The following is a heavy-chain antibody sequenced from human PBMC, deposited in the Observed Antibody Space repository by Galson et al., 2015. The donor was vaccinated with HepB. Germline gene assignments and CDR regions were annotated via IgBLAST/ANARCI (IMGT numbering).Heavy chain of an antibody. D-gene: IGHD3-10*01. CDR2: VDPNNGKT. CDR1: GYTFTNYN. Sequence: SCKASGYTFTNYNINWVRQATGQGLEWMGWVDPNNGKTGYAQKFQGRVIMTWSTSISTAYMELSSLTSEDTAVYYCTRGTMVRYWGQGTLVTVSS. V-gene: IGHV1-8*01. J-gene: IGHJ4*02. CDR3: TRGTMVRY.